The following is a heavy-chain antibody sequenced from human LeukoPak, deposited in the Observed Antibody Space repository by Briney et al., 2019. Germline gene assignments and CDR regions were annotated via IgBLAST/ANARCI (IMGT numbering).Heavy chain of an antibody. CDR3: ARSGLNYFDSAYYFDY. CDR2: ISRTSSTI. J-gene: IGHJ4*02. CDR1: GFTFSTYG. Sequence: PGGSLRRSCAASGFTFSTYGMNWVRQAPGEGLEWVSYISRTSSTIYYADSVKGRFTISRDNAKNSLYLQMNSLRDEDTAVYYCARSGLNYFDSAYYFDYWGQGTLVTVSS. V-gene: IGHV3-48*02. D-gene: IGHD3-22*01.